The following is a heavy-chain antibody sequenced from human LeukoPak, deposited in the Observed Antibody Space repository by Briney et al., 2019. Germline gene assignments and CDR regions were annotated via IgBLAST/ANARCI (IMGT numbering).Heavy chain of an antibody. CDR2: IYYSGST. Sequence: SETLSLTCTVSGGSISSSSYFWGWLRQPPGKGLEWIGSIYYSGSTYYNPSLKSRVTMSVDRSKNQFSLSLRSVTAADTVVYYCARHRGIAVAAVDYWGQGTLVTVSS. D-gene: IGHD6-19*01. J-gene: IGHJ4*02. V-gene: IGHV4-39*01. CDR1: GGSISSSSYF. CDR3: ARHRGIAVAAVDY.